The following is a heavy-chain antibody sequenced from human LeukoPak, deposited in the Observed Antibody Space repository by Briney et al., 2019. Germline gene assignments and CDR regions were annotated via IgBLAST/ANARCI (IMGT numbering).Heavy chain of an antibody. CDR2: IYSGGST. Sequence: PGGSLRLSCAASGFTFSSYAMSWVRQAPGKGLEWVSVIYSGGSTYYADSVKGRFTISRDNSKNTLYLQMNSLRAEDTAVYYCASYSNYFDYWGQGTLVTVSS. D-gene: IGHD4-11*01. CDR3: ASYSNYFDY. V-gene: IGHV3-66*01. CDR1: GFTFSSYA. J-gene: IGHJ4*02.